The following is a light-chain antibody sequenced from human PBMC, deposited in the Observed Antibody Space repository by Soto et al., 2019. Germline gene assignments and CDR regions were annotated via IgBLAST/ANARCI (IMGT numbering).Light chain of an antibody. Sequence: DIAFTQSPATLYSSPGAGAAISCRASQSVGRDYLAWYQQKHGQATRVVIYNASNRASGIKDRFSGSGSGTDFTLTISRLEPEEFAVYYCHQYAYAHWTFGQGTKVDIK. J-gene: IGKJ1*01. V-gene: IGKV3-20*01. CDR1: QSVGRDY. CDR2: NAS. CDR3: HQYAYAHWT.